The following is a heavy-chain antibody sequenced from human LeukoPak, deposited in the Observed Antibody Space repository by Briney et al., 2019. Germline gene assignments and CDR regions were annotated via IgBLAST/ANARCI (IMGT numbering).Heavy chain of an antibody. D-gene: IGHD3-10*02. CDR2: ISSSGSTI. V-gene: IGHV3-11*04. CDR1: GSSVSSNY. CDR3: AELGITMIGGV. J-gene: IGHJ6*04. Sequence: GGSLRLSCAVSGSSVSSNYMGWVRQAPGKGLEWVSYISSSGSTIYYADSVKGRFTISRDNAKNSLYLQMNSLRAEDTAVYYCAELGITMIGGVWGKGTTVTISS.